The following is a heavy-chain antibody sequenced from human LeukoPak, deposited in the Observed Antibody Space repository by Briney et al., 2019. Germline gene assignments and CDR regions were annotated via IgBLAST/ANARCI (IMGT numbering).Heavy chain of an antibody. D-gene: IGHD3-10*01. J-gene: IGHJ4*02. Sequence: PGGSLRLSCAASGFTVSSNYMSWVRQAPGKGLEWVSVIYSGGSTYYADSVKGRFTITRDNSKNTLYLQMNSLRAEDTAVYYCARETIWFGELTTDYWGQGTLVTVSS. CDR1: GFTVSSNY. CDR2: IYSGGST. CDR3: ARETIWFGELTTDY. V-gene: IGHV3-66*01.